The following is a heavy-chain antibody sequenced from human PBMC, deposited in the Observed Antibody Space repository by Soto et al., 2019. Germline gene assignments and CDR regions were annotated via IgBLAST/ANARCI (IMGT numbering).Heavy chain of an antibody. CDR2: ISYDGSNK. D-gene: IGHD2-15*01. CDR3: ARDGGNEGYYYYYYGMDV. V-gene: IGHV3-30-3*01. J-gene: IGHJ6*02. CDR1: GFTFSSYA. Sequence: QVQLVESGGGVVQPGRSLRLSCAASGFTFSSYAMHWVRQAPGKGLEWVAVISYDGSNKYYADSVKGRFTISRDNSKNTLYLQMNSLRAEDTAVYYCARDGGNEGYYYYYYGMDVWGQGTTVTVSS.